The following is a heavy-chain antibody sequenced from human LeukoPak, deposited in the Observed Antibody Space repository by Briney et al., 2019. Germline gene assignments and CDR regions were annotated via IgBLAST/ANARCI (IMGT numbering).Heavy chain of an antibody. D-gene: IGHD1-26*01. V-gene: IGHV3-7*03. CDR2: INKDGGEK. J-gene: IGHJ4*02. CDR3: VKDSPPRYSGSPPAY. Sequence: GGSLRLSCTASGFTFSSYWMSWVRQAPGKGLEWVANINKDGGEKYYVDSVKGRFTISRDNAKNSLYLQMNSLRADDTAVYYCVKDSPPRYSGSPPAYWGQGTLVTVSS. CDR1: GFTFSSYW.